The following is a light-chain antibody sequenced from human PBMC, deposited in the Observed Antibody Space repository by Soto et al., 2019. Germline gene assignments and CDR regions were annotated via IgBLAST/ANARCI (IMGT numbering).Light chain of an antibody. CDR2: DAS. J-gene: IGKJ4*01. CDR1: QDISNY. Sequence: DLQMTQSPSSLSASVGDRVTITCQASQDISNYLNWYQQKPGKAPKLLIYDASNLETGVPSRFSGSVYGTDFTFTISSLQPEDISKYYGKKYDNLPLTFGGGTKVEIK. CDR3: KKYDNLPLT. V-gene: IGKV1-33*01.